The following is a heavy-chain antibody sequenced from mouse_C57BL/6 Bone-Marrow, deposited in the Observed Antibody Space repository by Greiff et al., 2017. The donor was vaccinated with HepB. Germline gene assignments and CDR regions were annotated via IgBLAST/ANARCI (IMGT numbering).Heavy chain of an antibody. Sequence: EVQLQQSGPELVKPGASVKIPCKASGYTFTDYNMDWVKQSHGKSLEWIGDINPNNGGTIYNQKFKGKATLTVDKSSSTAYMALRSLTSEDTAVYYCARDYYGSSPWWYFDVWGTGTTVTVSS. D-gene: IGHD1-1*01. CDR2: INPNNGGT. J-gene: IGHJ1*03. CDR1: GYTFTDYN. V-gene: IGHV1-18*01. CDR3: ARDYYGSSPWWYFDV.